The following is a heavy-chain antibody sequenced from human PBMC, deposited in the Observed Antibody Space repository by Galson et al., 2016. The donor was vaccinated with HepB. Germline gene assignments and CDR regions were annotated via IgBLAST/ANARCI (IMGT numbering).Heavy chain of an antibody. CDR1: GFTVSSNY. J-gene: IGHJ6*03. Sequence: SLRLSCAASGFTVSSNYLSWVRQAPGKGLEWVSIVYSDGSTYYSDSVRGRFTISRDNSNNIVYLQMNSLRAEDTAVYFCAKNKATARVWGHYYYYMDVWGKGTKVTVSS. D-gene: IGHD3-16*01. CDR3: AKNKATARVWGHYYYYMDV. CDR2: VYSDGST. V-gene: IGHV3-53*01.